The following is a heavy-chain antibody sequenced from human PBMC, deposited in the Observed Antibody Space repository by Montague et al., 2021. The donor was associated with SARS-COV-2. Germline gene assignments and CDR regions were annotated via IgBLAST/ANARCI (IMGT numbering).Heavy chain of an antibody. D-gene: IGHD3-10*01. CDR3: ARDVRDYYGSGSYYRQRSHYYYYYGMDV. CDR2: ISSSSSTI. J-gene: IGHJ6*02. V-gene: IGHV3-48*02. CDR1: GFTFSSYS. Sequence: SLRFSCAASGFTFSSYSMNWVRQAPGKGLEWVSYISSSSSTIYYADSVKGRFTISRDNAKNSLYLQMNSLRDEDTAVYYCARDVRDYYGSGSYYRQRSHYYYYYGMDVWGQGTTVTVSS.